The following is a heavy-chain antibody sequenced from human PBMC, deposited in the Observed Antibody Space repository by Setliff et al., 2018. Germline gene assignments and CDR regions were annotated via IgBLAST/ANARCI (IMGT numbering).Heavy chain of an antibody. D-gene: IGHD6-13*01. Sequence: PGGSLRLSCAASRFTFSNYWMSWVRQAPGKGLEWVANIKEDGSEKYYVDSVKGRFTISRDNAKNSMDLQMDSLRAEDTAVYHCVRDRTVAAGTPGYWGQGTLVTVSS. V-gene: IGHV3-7*01. CDR2: IKEDGSEK. CDR3: VRDRTVAAGTPGY. J-gene: IGHJ4*02. CDR1: RFTFSNYW.